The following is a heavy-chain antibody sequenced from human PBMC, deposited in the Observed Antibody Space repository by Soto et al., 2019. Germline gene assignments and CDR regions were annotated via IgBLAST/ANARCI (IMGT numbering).Heavy chain of an antibody. Sequence: ASVKVSCKAAGGTFSSYTIRWVRQAPGQGLEWMGRISAYNGNTNYAQKLQGRVTMTTDTSTSTAYMELRSLRSDDTAVYYCARESSSSCHDYWGQGTLVTVSS. CDR2: ISAYNGNT. CDR1: GGTFSSYT. D-gene: IGHD6-13*01. CDR3: ARESSSSCHDY. V-gene: IGHV1-18*01. J-gene: IGHJ4*02.